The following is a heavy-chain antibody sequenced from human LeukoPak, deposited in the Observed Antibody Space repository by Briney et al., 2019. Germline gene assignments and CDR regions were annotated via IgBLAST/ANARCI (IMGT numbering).Heavy chain of an antibody. Sequence: GASVKVSCKASGYTFTGYYMHWVRQAPGQGLEWMGIINPSGGSTSYAQKFQGRVTMTRDMSTSTVYMELSSLRSEDTAVYYCARGPRVGANHDAFDIWGQGTMVTVSS. CDR1: GYTFTGYY. D-gene: IGHD1-26*01. CDR3: ARGPRVGANHDAFDI. J-gene: IGHJ3*02. V-gene: IGHV1-46*01. CDR2: INPSGGST.